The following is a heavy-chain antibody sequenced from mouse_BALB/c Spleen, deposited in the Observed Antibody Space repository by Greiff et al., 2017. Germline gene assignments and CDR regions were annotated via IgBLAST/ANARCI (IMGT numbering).Heavy chain of an antibody. Sequence: EVQGVESGGGLVKPEGSLKLSCAASGFAFSSYDMSWVRQTPEKRLEWVAYISSGGGSTYYPDTVKGRFTISRDNAKNTLYLQMSSLKSEDTAMYYCASYGNYPYWYFDVWGAGTTVTVSS. CDR1: GFAFSSYD. CDR3: ASYGNYPYWYFDV. J-gene: IGHJ1*01. CDR2: ISSGGGST. V-gene: IGHV5-12-1*01. D-gene: IGHD2-1*01.